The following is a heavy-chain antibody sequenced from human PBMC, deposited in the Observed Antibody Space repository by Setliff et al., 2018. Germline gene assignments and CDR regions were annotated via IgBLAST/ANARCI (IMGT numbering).Heavy chain of an antibody. CDR3: ATVVRGGTSRTSYYYYYMDV. CDR2: MNPNTGGT. D-gene: IGHD1-26*01. V-gene: IGHV1-2*02. J-gene: IGHJ6*03. CDR1: GYTFTGYY. Sequence: ASVKVSCKASGYTFTGYYMHWVRQAPGQGLEWMGWMNPNTGGTTYAQAFQARITMTRDTSISTAYMELSSLRSDDTGVYYCATVVRGGTSRTSYYYYYMDVWGKGTTVTVSS.